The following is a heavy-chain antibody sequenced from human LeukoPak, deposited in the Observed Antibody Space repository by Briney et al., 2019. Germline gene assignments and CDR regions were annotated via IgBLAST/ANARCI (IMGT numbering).Heavy chain of an antibody. D-gene: IGHD6-13*01. CDR2: INPNSGGT. Sequence: ASVRVSCKASGFTFTDYYIHWVRQAPGQGLEWMGWINPNSGGTNYAQKFQGRVTMTRDTSISTAYMELSRLRSDDTAVYYCASNPGIAAAGIDYWGQGTLVTVSS. J-gene: IGHJ4*02. CDR1: GFTFTDYY. CDR3: ASNPGIAAAGIDY. V-gene: IGHV1-2*02.